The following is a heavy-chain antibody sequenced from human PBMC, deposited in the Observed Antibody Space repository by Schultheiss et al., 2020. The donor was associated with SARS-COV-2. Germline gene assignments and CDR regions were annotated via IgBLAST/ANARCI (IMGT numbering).Heavy chain of an antibody. V-gene: IGHV4-61*09. Sequence: SQTLSLTCTVSGGSISSGGYYWSWIRQPAGKGLEWIGYIYYSGSTNYNPSLKSRVTISVDTSKNQFSLKLSSVTAADTAVYYCARQDSRTLGFAFDIWGQGTMVTVSS. D-gene: IGHD3-22*01. CDR1: GGSISSGGYY. CDR3: ARQDSRTLGFAFDI. J-gene: IGHJ3*02. CDR2: IYYSGST.